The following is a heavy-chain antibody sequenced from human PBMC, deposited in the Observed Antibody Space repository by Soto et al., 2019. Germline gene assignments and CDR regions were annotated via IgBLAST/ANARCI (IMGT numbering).Heavy chain of an antibody. J-gene: IGHJ4*02. Sequence: ASVKVSCKASGYTFSNYGISWVRQAPGQGLEWMGWFSSYNGDARYAQNLQGRVTMTTDTSTSTAYMELWSLRSDDTAVYYCAREDSGGLDYWGPGTLVTGSS. CDR1: GYTFSNYG. V-gene: IGHV1-18*01. CDR2: FSSYNGDA. CDR3: AREDSGGLDY. D-gene: IGHD1-26*01.